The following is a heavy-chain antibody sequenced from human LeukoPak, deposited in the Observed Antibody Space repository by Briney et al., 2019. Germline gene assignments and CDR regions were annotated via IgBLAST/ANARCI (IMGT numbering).Heavy chain of an antibody. Sequence: SETLSLTCTVSGGSISSGDYYWSWIRQPPGKGLEWIGYIYYSGSTYYNPSLKSRVTISVDTSKNQFSLKLSSVTAADTALYYCPRDGYDILTGYGFIDYWGQGTLVTVSS. CDR1: GGSISSGDYY. CDR2: IYYSGST. J-gene: IGHJ4*02. CDR3: PRDGYDILTGYGFIDY. V-gene: IGHV4-30-4*01. D-gene: IGHD3-9*01.